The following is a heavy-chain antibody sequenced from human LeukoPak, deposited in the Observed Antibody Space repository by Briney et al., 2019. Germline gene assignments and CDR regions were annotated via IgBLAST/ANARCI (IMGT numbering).Heavy chain of an antibody. J-gene: IGHJ4*02. CDR3: AKGSISYYFDY. Sequence: GGSLRLSCAASGFTFSSYAMIWVRQAPGKGREWVSAISGSGGSTYYADSVKGRFTISRDNSKNTLYLQMNSLRAEDTAVYYCAKGSISYYFDYWGQGTLVTVSS. CDR2: ISGSGGST. CDR1: GFTFSSYA. V-gene: IGHV3-23*01. D-gene: IGHD2-2*01.